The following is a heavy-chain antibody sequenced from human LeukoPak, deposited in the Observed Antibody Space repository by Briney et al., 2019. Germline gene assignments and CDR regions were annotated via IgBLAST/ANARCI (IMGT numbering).Heavy chain of an antibody. CDR1: GFTFDDYA. J-gene: IGHJ5*02. CDR3: AKDRGYSILNWFDP. D-gene: IGHD4-11*01. CDR2: ISWNSGSI. Sequence: GGSLRLSCAASGFTFDDYAMHWVRQAPGEGLEWVSGISWNSGSIGYADSVKGRFTISRDNAKNSLYLQMNSLRAEDTALYYCAKDRGYSILNWFDPWGQGTLVTVSS. V-gene: IGHV3-9*01.